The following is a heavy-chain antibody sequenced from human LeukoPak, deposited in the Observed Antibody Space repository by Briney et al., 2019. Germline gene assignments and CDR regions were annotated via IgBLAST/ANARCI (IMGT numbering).Heavy chain of an antibody. V-gene: IGHV3-53*01. CDR1: EFTVSSNY. D-gene: IGHD4-17*01. CDR2: IYSGGST. Sequence: GGSLRLSCAASEFTVSSNYMNWVRQAPGKGLEWVSVIYSGGSTYYADSVKGRFTISRVNSKNTLYLQMNSLRAEDTAVYYCARGGAAAGYYYYGMDVWGQGTTVTVSS. CDR3: ARGGAAAGYYYYGMDV. J-gene: IGHJ6*02.